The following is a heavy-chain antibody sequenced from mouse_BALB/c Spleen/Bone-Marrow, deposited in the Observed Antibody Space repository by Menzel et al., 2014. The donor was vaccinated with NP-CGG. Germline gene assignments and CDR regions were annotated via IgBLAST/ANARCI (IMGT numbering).Heavy chain of an antibody. CDR1: GFNIKDTY. D-gene: IGHD1-1*01. Sequence: VQLKQSGAELVKPGASVKLSCTASGFNIKDTYMHWVKQRPEQGLEWIGRIDPANGNTNYDPKFQGKATITADTSSNTAYLQLSSLTSEDTAVYYCAYGSSYDYFDYWGQGTTLTVSS. CDR2: IDPANGNT. V-gene: IGHV14-3*02. CDR3: AYGSSYDYFDY. J-gene: IGHJ2*01.